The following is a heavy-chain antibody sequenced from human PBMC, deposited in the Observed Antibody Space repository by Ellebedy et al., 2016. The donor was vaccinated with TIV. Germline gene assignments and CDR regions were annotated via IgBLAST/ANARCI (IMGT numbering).Heavy chain of an antibody. V-gene: IGHV4-34*01. D-gene: IGHD3-10*01. J-gene: IGHJ5*02. CDR2: INHSGST. Sequence: MPSETLSLTCAVYGGSFSNYYCNWIRQPPGKGLEWIGEINHSGSTNYNPSLKSRVTISLDTSKNQFSLKLSSVTAADTAVYYCASKKDYYASGSANWFDPWGQGTLVTVSS. CDR3: ASKKDYYASGSANWFDP. CDR1: GGSFSNYY.